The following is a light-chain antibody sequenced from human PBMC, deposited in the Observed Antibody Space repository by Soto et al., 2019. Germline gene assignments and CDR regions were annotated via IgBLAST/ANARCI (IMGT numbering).Light chain of an antibody. CDR2: GAS. J-gene: IGKJ1*01. CDR3: QQYNKWPLT. V-gene: IGKV3-15*01. CDR1: QSVSSN. Sequence: EIVMTQSPATLSVSPGERATLSYRASQSVSSNLAWYQQKPGQAPRLLIYGASTRATGIPARFSGSGSGTEFTLTISSLQSEDFAVYYCQQYNKWPLTFGQGTKVEIK.